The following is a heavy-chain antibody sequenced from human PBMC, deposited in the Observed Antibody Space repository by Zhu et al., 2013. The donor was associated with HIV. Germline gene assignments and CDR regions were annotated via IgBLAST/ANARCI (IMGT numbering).Heavy chain of an antibody. CDR1: GGSVSSGSYY. CDR2: IYYSGST. D-gene: IGHD5-18*01. J-gene: IGHJ4*02. V-gene: IGHV4-61*01. CDR3: ARDSGYSYPLDY. Sequence: QVQLQESGPGLVKPSETLSLTCTVSGGSVSSGSYYWSWIRQPPGKGLEWIGYIYYSGSTNYNPSLKSRVTISVDTSKNQFSLKLSSVTAADTAVYYCARDSGYSYPLDYWGQGPWSPSPQ.